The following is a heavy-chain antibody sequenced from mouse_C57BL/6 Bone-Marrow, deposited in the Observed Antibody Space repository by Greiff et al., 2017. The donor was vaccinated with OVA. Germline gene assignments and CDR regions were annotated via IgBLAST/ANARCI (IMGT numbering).Heavy chain of an antibody. CDR3: ARSGYGSSYGAMDY. D-gene: IGHD1-1*01. CDR1: GYTFTSYG. V-gene: IGHV1-81*01. J-gene: IGHJ4*01. Sequence: QVQLQQSGAELARPGASVKLSCKASGYTFTSYGISWVKQRTGQGLEWIGEIYPRSGNTYYNEKFKGKATLPADKSSSTAYMELRSLTSEDSAVYVCARSGYGSSYGAMDYWGQGTSVTVSS. CDR2: IYPRSGNT.